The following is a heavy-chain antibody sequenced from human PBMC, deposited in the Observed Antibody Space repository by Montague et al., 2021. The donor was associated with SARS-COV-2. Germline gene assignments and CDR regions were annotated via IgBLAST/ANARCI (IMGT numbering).Heavy chain of an antibody. Sequence: SLRLSCAASGFTFSSYNMSWVRQAPGKGLEWVSALSSSGDSTFYADSVQGRFTISRDNRKNTLYLQMNSLRAEDTAVYHCAIYTVATTRRRWFDSWGQGSLVTVSS. V-gene: IGHV3-23*01. CDR3: AIYTVATTRRRWFDS. J-gene: IGHJ5*01. D-gene: IGHD6-19*01. CDR2: LSSSGDST. CDR1: GFTFSSYN.